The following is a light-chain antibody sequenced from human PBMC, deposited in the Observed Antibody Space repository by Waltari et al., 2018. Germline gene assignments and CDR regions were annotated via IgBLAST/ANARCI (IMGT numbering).Light chain of an antibody. Sequence: QSVLTQPPSVSGAPGQRVTIPCTGSSSNIGAGYDVHWYQQLPGTAPKLLIYGNSNLPSGVPDRFSGSKSGTSASLAITGLQAEDEADYYCQSYDSSLSGWIFGGGTKLTVL. CDR1: SSNIGAGYD. J-gene: IGLJ2*01. CDR2: GNS. CDR3: QSYDSSLSGWI. V-gene: IGLV1-40*01.